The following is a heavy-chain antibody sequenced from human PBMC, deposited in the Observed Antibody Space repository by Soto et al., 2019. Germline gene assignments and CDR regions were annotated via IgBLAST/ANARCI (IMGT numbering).Heavy chain of an antibody. CDR1: GFTFSSYS. Sequence: PGGSLRLSCAASGFTFSSYSMNWVRQAPGKGLEWVSSISSSSSYIYYADSVKGRFTISRDNAKNSLYLQMNSLRAEDTAVYYCARDLVGFLEWPNLAFLDPWGQGTLVTVSS. D-gene: IGHD3-3*01. J-gene: IGHJ5*02. CDR3: ARDLVGFLEWPNLAFLDP. CDR2: ISSSSSYI. V-gene: IGHV3-21*01.